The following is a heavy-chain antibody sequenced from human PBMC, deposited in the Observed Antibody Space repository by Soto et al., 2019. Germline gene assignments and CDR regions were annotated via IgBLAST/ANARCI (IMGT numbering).Heavy chain of an antibody. V-gene: IGHV4-30-4*01. D-gene: IGHD3-10*01. Sequence: QVQLQESGPGLVKPSQTLSLTCTVSGGSISSGDYYWSWIRQPPGKGLEWIGYIYYSGSTYYNPSLKSRVTISVDTSKNQFSLKLSSVTAADTAVYYCARVPGRGFGELLFVWYFDLWGRGTLVTVSS. CDR2: IYYSGST. J-gene: IGHJ2*01. CDR3: ARVPGRGFGELLFVWYFDL. CDR1: GGSISSGDYY.